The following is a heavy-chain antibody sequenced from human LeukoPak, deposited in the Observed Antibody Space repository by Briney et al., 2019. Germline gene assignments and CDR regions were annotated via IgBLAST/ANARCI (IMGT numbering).Heavy chain of an antibody. CDR1: GFTVSGNY. Sequence: GGSLRLSCAASGFTVSGNYMSWVRRAPGKGLEWVSVIYSGANTYYADSVKGRFTISTDASKNTLYVQMNSLRAEDTAVYYCVRVESTGWWHYFDYWGQGTLVTVSS. CDR3: VRVESTGWWHYFDY. D-gene: IGHD6-19*01. J-gene: IGHJ4*02. V-gene: IGHV3-53*01. CDR2: IYSGANT.